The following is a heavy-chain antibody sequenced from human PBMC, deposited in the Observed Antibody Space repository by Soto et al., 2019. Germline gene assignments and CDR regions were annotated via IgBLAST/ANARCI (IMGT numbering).Heavy chain of an antibody. J-gene: IGHJ3*02. V-gene: IGHV1-69*13. Sequence: SVKVSCKASGGTFSSYAISWVRQAPGQGLEWMGGIIPIFGTANYAQKFQGRVTITADESTSTAYMELSSLRSEDTAVYYCARDSPELLDAFDIWGQGTMVTVSS. D-gene: IGHD1-26*01. CDR3: ARDSPELLDAFDI. CDR2: IIPIFGTA. CDR1: GGTFSSYA.